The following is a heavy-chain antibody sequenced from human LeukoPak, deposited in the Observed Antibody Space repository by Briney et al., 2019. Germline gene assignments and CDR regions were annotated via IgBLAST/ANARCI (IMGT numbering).Heavy chain of an antibody. D-gene: IGHD1-14*01. CDR3: ARAHCIKTSCYHNWFAL. J-gene: IGHJ5*02. V-gene: IGHV3-21*01. CDR1: GFTFSVYS. CDR2: NSSSSNFT. Sequence: GGSLRLSCAASGFTFSVYSMTWVRQRPGRGLEWVQPNSSSSNFTFYAASVKGRFSISGDNANDPLYLQINSLRAEDAAVYYCARAHCIKTSCYHNWFALGGEGTLVILSS.